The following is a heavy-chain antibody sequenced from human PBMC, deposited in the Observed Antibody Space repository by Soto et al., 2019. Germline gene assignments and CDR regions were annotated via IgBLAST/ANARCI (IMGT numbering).Heavy chain of an antibody. CDR3: ARDSRSTSLGSIDY. Sequence: AASVKVSCKASGYTFTSYGISWVRQAPGQGLEWMGGIIPIFGTANYAQKFQGRVTITADESTSTAYMELSSLRSEDTAVYYCARDSRSTSLGSIDYWGQGTLVTVSS. CDR2: IIPIFGTA. J-gene: IGHJ4*02. CDR1: GYTFTSYG. D-gene: IGHD2-2*01. V-gene: IGHV1-69*13.